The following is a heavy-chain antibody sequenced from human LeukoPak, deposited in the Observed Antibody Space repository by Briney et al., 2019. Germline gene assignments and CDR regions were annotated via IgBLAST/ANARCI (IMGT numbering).Heavy chain of an antibody. CDR3: ARGELLWFGELGNWFDP. V-gene: IGHV4-59*01. CDR2: VYHSGTT. Sequence: SETLSLTCTVSGGSISGYYWSWIRQPPGKGLEWIGYVYHSGTTNYGPSLTTRVTISVDTSKNQFSLKLPSVTAADTAVYYCARGELLWFGELGNWFDPWGRGTLVTVSS. J-gene: IGHJ5*02. CDR1: GGSISGYY. D-gene: IGHD3-10*01.